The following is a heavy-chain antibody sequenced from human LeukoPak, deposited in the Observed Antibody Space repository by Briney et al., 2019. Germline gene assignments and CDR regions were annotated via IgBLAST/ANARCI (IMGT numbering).Heavy chain of an antibody. CDR2: IKQDGSEK. CDR1: GFTFSSYW. CDR3: AGACSGGSCYLDDAFDI. V-gene: IGHV3-7*01. Sequence: GGSLRLSCAASGFTFSSYWMSWVRQAPGKGLEWVANIKQDGSEKYYVDSVKGRFTISRDSAKNSLYLQMNSLRAEDTAVYYCAGACSGGSCYLDDAFDIWGQGTMVTVSS. J-gene: IGHJ3*02. D-gene: IGHD2-15*01.